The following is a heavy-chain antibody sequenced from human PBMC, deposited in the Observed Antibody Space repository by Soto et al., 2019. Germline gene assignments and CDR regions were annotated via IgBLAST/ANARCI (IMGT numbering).Heavy chain of an antibody. Sequence: QVQLVQSGAEVKKPGSSVTVSCKASGGTFSSYTISWVRQAPGQGLEWMGGIIPIFGTANYAQKFQGRVTINAEEPRSTAYMELSSLRSEDTAVYYCARGNHRWLQWWYFDLWGRGTLVTVSS. CDR3: ARGNHRWLQWWYFDL. D-gene: IGHD5-12*01. CDR1: GGTFSSYT. V-gene: IGHV1-69*12. J-gene: IGHJ2*01. CDR2: IIPIFGTA.